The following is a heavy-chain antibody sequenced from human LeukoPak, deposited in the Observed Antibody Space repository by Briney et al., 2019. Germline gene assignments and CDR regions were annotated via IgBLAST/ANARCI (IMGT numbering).Heavy chain of an antibody. V-gene: IGHV3-9*01. J-gene: IGHJ1*01. CDR2: ISWNSGTI. Sequence: PGRSLRLSCAASGFTFDNYAMNWVRQVPGKGLEWISLISWNSGTIGYADSVKGRFTISRDNANNFLYLQMNSPRAEDTALYYCARAYKDRSLAGKKEFFQHWGQGTLVTVSS. CDR1: GFTFDNYA. CDR3: ARAYKDRSLAGKKEFFQH. D-gene: IGHD6-19*01.